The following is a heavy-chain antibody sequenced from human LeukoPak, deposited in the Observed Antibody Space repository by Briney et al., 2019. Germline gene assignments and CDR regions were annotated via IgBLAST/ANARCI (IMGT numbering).Heavy chain of an antibody. D-gene: IGHD1-26*01. Sequence: GSVKVSCKASGYTFTGYYMHWVRQAPGQGLEWMGWINPNSGGTNYAQKFQGRVTMTRDTSISTAYMELSRLRSDDTAVYYCARGFWELRDESDYWGQGTLVTVSS. CDR1: GYTFTGYY. J-gene: IGHJ4*02. CDR3: ARGFWELRDESDY. V-gene: IGHV1-2*02. CDR2: INPNSGGT.